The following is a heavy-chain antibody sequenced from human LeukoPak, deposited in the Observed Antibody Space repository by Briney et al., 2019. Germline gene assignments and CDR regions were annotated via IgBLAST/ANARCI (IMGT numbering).Heavy chain of an antibody. Sequence: SETLSLACTVSGGSISSSSYYWGWIRQPPGKGLEWIGSIYYSGSTYYNPSLKSRVTISVDTSKNQFSLKLSSVTAADTAVYYCATLGYCSSTSCYEYFDYWGQGTLVTVSS. D-gene: IGHD2-2*01. V-gene: IGHV4-39*01. J-gene: IGHJ4*02. CDR2: IYYSGST. CDR3: ATLGYCSSTSCYEYFDY. CDR1: GGSISSSSYY.